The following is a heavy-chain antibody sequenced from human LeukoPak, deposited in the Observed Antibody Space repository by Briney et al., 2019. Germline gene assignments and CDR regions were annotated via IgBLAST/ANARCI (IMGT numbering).Heavy chain of an antibody. V-gene: IGHV3-11*06. Sequence: GGSLRLSCAASGFTFSDYYMSWIRQAPGKGLEWVSSISSSSSYIYYADSVKGRFTISRDNSKNTLYLQMNSLRAEDTAVYYCARDRASKYYYDSSGSGTRGAFDIWGQGTMVTVSS. D-gene: IGHD3-22*01. CDR3: ARDRASKYYYDSSGSGTRGAFDI. CDR1: GFTFSDYY. J-gene: IGHJ3*02. CDR2: ISSSSSYI.